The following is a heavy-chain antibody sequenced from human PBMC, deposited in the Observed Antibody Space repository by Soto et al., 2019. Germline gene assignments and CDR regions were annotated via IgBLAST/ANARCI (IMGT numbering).Heavy chain of an antibody. CDR2: ISGSGGST. V-gene: IGHV3-23*01. CDR3: AKDDDSSGIYYYYGMDV. J-gene: IGHJ6*02. CDR1: GFTFSSYA. D-gene: IGHD6-19*01. Sequence: GGSLRLSCAASGFTFSSYAMSWVRQAPGTGLEWVSAISGSGGSTYYADPVKGRFTISRDNSKNTLYLQMNSLRAEDTAVYYCAKDDDSSGIYYYYGMDVWGQGTTVTVSS.